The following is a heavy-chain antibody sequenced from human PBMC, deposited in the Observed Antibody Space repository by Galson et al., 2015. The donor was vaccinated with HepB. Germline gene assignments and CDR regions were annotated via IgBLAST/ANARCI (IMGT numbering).Heavy chain of an antibody. CDR2: ISASAITI. CDR3: ARSYDVLTNGLDV. D-gene: IGHD3-9*01. J-gene: IGHJ6*02. CDR1: GFTFRHYE. V-gene: IGHV3-48*03. Sequence: SLRLSCAASGFTFRHYEMNWVRQAPGKGLEWIAHISASAITINYADSVKGRFTISRDNSRNSLFLQMDSLRAEDTALYYCARSYDVLTNGLDVWGQGTTVTVS.